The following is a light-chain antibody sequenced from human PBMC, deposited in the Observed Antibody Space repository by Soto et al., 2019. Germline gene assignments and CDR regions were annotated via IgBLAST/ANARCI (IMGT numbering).Light chain of an antibody. CDR1: SSDVGAYNS. J-gene: IGLJ1*01. CDR3: KSYAGSNTYV. Sequence: QSALTQPPSASGSPGQSVAISCTGTSSDVGAYNSVSWYQQHPGKAPKLLISEVNKRPSGVPDRFSGSKSGNTASLTVSGLQADDEADYFCKSYAGSNTYVFGSGTKVTVL. CDR2: EVN. V-gene: IGLV2-8*01.